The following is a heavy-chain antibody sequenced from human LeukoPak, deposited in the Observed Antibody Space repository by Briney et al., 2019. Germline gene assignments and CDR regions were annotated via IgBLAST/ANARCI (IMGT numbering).Heavy chain of an antibody. D-gene: IGHD3-9*01. J-gene: IGHJ6*04. V-gene: IGHV1-18*04. CDR3: ARAPLKYDISTGHPSGYYYYGLDV. CDR2: INSYSGNT. CDR1: GYTFTNHG. Sequence: ASVTVSCKASGYTFTNHGFNWVRQAPGQGLEWMGWINSYSGNTYYAQKLQGRVTMTTDTSTTTVYMELRSLESDDTAVYYCARAPLKYDISTGHPSGYYYYGLDVWGKGTTVTVSS.